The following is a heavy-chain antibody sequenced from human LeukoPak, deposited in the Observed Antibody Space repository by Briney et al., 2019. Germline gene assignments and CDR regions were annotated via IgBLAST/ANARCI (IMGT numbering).Heavy chain of an antibody. CDR2: FNSDTGNT. CDR3: VRGGPNKSGWTLDY. CDR1: GYTLTNYA. J-gene: IGHJ4*02. V-gene: IGHV1-3*01. D-gene: IGHD6-19*01. Sequence: ASVKVSCKASGYTLTNYAIHWVRQAPGQRLEWMGWFNSDTGNTEYSQKFQGRVSITRDTSANTAYMELNRLRPEDTAVFYCVRGGPNKSGWTLDYWGQGTLVTVSS.